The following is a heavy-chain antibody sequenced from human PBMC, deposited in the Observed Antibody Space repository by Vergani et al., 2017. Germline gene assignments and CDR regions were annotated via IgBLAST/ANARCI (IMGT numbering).Heavy chain of an antibody. CDR1: GYTFSSYA. Sequence: QVQLVESGGGVVQPGRSLRLSCAASGYTFSSYAMHWVRQAPGKGLEWVAVISYDGSNKYYADSVKGRFTISRDNSKNTLYLQMSSLRAEDTAVYYCARDRDHYDFFWGQGTLVTVSS. CDR3: ARDRDHYDFF. CDR2: ISYDGSNK. D-gene: IGHD3-3*01. J-gene: IGHJ4*02. V-gene: IGHV3-30-3*01.